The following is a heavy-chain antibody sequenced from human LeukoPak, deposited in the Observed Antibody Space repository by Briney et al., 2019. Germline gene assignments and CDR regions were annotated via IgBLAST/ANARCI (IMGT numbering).Heavy chain of an antibody. V-gene: IGHV3-64*01. CDR3: AIALTMVRGVGAFDI. D-gene: IGHD3-10*01. J-gene: IGHJ3*02. CDR2: ISSNGGST. CDR1: GFTFSSYA. Sequence: GGSLRLSCAASGFTFSSYAMHWVRQAPGKGLEYVSAISSNGGSTYYANSVKGRFTISRDNSKNTLYLQMGSLRAEDMAVYYCAIALTMVRGVGAFDIWGQGTMVTVSS.